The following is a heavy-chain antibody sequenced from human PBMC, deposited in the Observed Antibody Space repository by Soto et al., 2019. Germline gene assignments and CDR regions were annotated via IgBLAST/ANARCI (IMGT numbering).Heavy chain of an antibody. CDR1: GYTFTSYD. Sequence: QVQLVQSGAEVKKPGASVKVSCKASGYTFTSYDINWVRQATGQGLEWMGWMNPNSGNTGYAQKSXGXXTMTTNTSISTAYMELSSLRSEDTAVYYCARERSSSKRFDPWGQGTLVTVSS. CDR3: ARERSSSKRFDP. J-gene: IGHJ5*02. CDR2: MNPNSGNT. V-gene: IGHV1-8*01. D-gene: IGHD3-16*02.